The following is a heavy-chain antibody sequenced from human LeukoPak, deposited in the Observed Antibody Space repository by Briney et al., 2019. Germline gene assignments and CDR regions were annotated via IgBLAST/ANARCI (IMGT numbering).Heavy chain of an antibody. D-gene: IGHD6-19*01. CDR1: GYTFTGYY. CDR2: INPNSGGT. CDR3: ARTPRIAVAGSFDY. V-gene: IGHV1-2*02. J-gene: IGHJ4*02. Sequence: ASVKVSCKACGYTFTGYYMHWVRQAPGQGLEWMGWINPNSGGTNYAQKFQGRVTMTRDTSISTAYMELSRLRSDDTAVYYCARTPRIAVAGSFDYWGQGTLVTVSS.